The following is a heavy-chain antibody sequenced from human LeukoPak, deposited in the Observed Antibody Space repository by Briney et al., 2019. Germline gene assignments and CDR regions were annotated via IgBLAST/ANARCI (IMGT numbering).Heavy chain of an antibody. CDR1: SASVSSYY. CDR3: ARGGAGPLRD. Sequence: SETLSLTCTVSSASVSSYYWSWLRQPPGGGLEWIGYISNSGSPSYNPSFKSRVTFSADTSKNHLSLKLNSVTPADTAVYFCARGGAGPLRDWGQGTLVTVSS. V-gene: IGHV4-59*02. J-gene: IGHJ4*02. D-gene: IGHD3-16*01. CDR2: ISNSGSP.